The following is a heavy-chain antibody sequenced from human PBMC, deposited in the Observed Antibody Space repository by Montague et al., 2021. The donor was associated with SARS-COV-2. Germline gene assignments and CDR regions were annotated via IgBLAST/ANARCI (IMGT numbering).Heavy chain of an antibody. CDR2: TYYRSKWYY. CDR1: GDSVAVDTAA. Sequence: CAISGDSVAVDTAARNWVRHSPSIHFEWHGRTYYRSKWYYDYAVSVKSRMTISPDASNNQFSLQLSSVTPEDRAVYYCARDPRYSLSWSFDYWGQGTLVTVSS. V-gene: IGHV6-1*01. J-gene: IGHJ4*02. D-gene: IGHD6-13*01. CDR3: ARDPRYSLSWSFDY.